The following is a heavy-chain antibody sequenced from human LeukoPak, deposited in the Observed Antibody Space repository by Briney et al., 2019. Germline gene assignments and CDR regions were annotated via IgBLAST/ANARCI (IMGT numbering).Heavy chain of an antibody. CDR3: AKARYSSGWDYFDY. V-gene: IGHV3-23*01. CDR2: ISGSGGST. Sequence: GGSLRLSCAASGFIFSSYAMSWVRQAPGRGLEWVSGISGSGGSTYYADSVKGRFTISRDNSKNTLYLQMNSLRGEDTAVYYCAKARYSSGWDYFDYWGQGTLVTVSS. D-gene: IGHD6-19*01. J-gene: IGHJ4*02. CDR1: GFIFSSYA.